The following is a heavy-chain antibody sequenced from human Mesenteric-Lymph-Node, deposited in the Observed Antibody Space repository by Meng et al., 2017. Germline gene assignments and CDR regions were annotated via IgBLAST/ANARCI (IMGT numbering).Heavy chain of an antibody. D-gene: IGHD3-10*01. J-gene: IGHJ5*02. CDR2: IIPILGIA. CDR1: GGTFSSYT. V-gene: IGHV1-69*08. Sequence: QVQVVQPGAEVKQPGSSVKVSCKASGGTFSSYTISWVRQAPGQGLEWMGRIIPILGIANYAQKFQGRVTITADKSTSTAYMELSSLRSEDTAVYYCAREGITMVRGGIDPWCQGTLVTVSS. CDR3: AREGITMVRGGIDP.